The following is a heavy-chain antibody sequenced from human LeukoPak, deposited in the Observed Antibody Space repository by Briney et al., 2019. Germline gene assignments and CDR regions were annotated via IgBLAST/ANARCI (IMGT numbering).Heavy chain of an antibody. J-gene: IGHJ4*02. CDR1: GFTFSSYA. CDR2: ISGSGGST. Sequence: PGGFLRLSCAASGFTFSSYAMSWVRQAPGKGLEWVSAISGSGGSTYYADSVKGRFTISRDNSKNTLYLQMNSLRAEDTAVYYCAKDGTIVVVPADYWGQGTLATVSS. CDR3: AKDGTIVVVPADY. V-gene: IGHV3-23*01. D-gene: IGHD2-2*01.